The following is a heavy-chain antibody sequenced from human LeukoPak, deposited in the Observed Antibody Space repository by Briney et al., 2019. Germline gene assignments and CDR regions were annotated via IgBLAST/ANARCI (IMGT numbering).Heavy chain of an antibody. CDR2: IYHSGST. Sequence: SETLSLTCAVSGVSISSGGYSWSWIRQPPGKGLEWIGYIYHSGSTYYNPSLKSRVTISVDRSKNQFSLKLSSVTAADTAVYYCARGAGFYDILTGYYRFDWFDPWGQGTLVTVSS. CDR3: ARGAGFYDILTGYYRFDWFDP. V-gene: IGHV4-30-2*01. CDR1: GVSISSGGYS. D-gene: IGHD3-9*01. J-gene: IGHJ5*02.